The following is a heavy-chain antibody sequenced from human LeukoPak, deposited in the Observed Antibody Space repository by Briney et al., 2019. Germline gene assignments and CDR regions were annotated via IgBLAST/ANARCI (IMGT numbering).Heavy chain of an antibody. CDR3: AKGSGSYQNFDY. V-gene: IGHV3-23*01. CDR2: ISGSGGST. Sequence: GGSLRLSCAASGFTFSTYAMSWVRQAPGKGLEWVSAISGSGGSTYYADSVKGRFTISRDNSKNTLYLQMNSLRAEDTAVYYCAKGSGSYQNFDYWGQGTLVTVSS. CDR1: GFTFSTYA. D-gene: IGHD1-26*01. J-gene: IGHJ4*02.